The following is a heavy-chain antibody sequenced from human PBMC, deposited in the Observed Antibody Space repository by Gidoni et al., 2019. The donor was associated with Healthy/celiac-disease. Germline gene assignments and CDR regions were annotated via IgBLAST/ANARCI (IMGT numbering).Heavy chain of an antibody. CDR3: ARAGYCSGGSCYSAGGYFDY. Sequence: QVQLVESGGGVVQPGRSLRPSCAASGFTFSSYAMHGVRQAPGKGLGWVAVISYDGSNKYYADSVKGRFTISRDNSKNTLYLQMNSLRAEDTAVYYCARAGYCSGGSCYSAGGYFDYWGQGTLVTVSS. D-gene: IGHD2-15*01. V-gene: IGHV3-30-3*01. CDR2: ISYDGSNK. J-gene: IGHJ4*02. CDR1: GFTFSSYA.